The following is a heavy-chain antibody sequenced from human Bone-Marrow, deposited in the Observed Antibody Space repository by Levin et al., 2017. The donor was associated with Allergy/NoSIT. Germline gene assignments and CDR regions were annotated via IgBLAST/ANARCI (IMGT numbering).Heavy chain of an antibody. Sequence: SGPTLVKPTQTVTLTCNFSGFSLSTSGVGVGWVRQPPAKALEWLALIYWDDDNRYNPSLRNRLTITKDTFENEVVLTMTDMEPVDTATYYCVHLGTTTIFGMVLNSGWFDPWGPGIQVTVSS. CDR2: IYWDDDN. D-gene: IGHD3-3*01. V-gene: IGHV2-5*02. CDR1: GFSLSTSGVG. J-gene: IGHJ5*02. CDR3: VHLGTTTIFGMVLNSGWFDP.